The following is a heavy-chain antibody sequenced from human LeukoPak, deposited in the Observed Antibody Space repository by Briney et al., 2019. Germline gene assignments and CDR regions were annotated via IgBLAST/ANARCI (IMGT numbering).Heavy chain of an antibody. CDR3: AKDSEGGIDLSNYFDY. D-gene: IGHD3-16*01. CDR2: IWSDATNQ. V-gene: IGHV3-33*06. CDR1: GFSFIHCG. Sequence: PGTSLRLSCDVSGFSFIHCGIYWFRQALGKGLEWVAVIWSDATNQYYADSVKGRFTISRDNFKRTVSLELNGLRAEDTAVYYCAKDSEGGIDLSNYFDYWGQGALVIVSS. J-gene: IGHJ4*02.